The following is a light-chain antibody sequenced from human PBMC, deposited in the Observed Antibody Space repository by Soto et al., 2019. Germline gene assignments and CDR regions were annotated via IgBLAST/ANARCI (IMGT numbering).Light chain of an antibody. CDR1: QDISKW. V-gene: IGKV1-12*01. Sequence: DIPMTQSPSSVSASVGDRVTITCRASQDISKWLAWFQQRPGKAPKLLMYSGSTLQSGVPSRFSGSGSGTEFILTISSLQPEDFATYYCQQTNSFPLTFGGGTKVEIK. J-gene: IGKJ4*02. CDR2: SGS. CDR3: QQTNSFPLT.